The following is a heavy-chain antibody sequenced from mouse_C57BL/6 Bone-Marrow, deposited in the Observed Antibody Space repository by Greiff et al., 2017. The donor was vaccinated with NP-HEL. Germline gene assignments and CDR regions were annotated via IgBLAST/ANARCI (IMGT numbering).Heavy chain of an antibody. CDR1: GYAFSSSW. CDR2: IYPGDGDT. CDR3: ARLDYGSSLAY. D-gene: IGHD1-1*01. V-gene: IGHV1-82*01. J-gene: IGHJ3*01. Sequence: QVQLKQSGPELVKPGASVKISCKASGYAFSSSWMNWVKQRPGKGLEWIGRIYPGDGDTNYNGKFKGKATLTADKSSSTAYMQLSSLTSEDSAVYFCARLDYGSSLAYWGQGTLVTVSA.